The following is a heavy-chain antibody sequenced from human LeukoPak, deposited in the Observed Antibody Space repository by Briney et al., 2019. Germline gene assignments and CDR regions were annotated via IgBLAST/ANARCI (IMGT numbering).Heavy chain of an antibody. CDR1: GFTFTTYG. V-gene: IGHV1-18*01. CDR3: ARGDYGDYERTFDY. J-gene: IGHJ4*02. D-gene: IGHD4-17*01. CDR2: ITAFNGNT. Sequence: ASVKVSCKASGFTFTTYGITWVRQAPGQGLEWMGWITAFNGNTDSAQKFQDRLTMTTDASTSTAYMELRSLRSDDTAVYYCARGDYGDYERTFDYWGQGTLVTVSS.